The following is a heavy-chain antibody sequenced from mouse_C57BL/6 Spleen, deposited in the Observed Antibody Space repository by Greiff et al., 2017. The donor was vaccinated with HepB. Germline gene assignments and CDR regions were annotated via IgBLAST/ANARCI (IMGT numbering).Heavy chain of an antibody. V-gene: IGHV1-18*01. CDR1: GYTFTDYN. J-gene: IGHJ3*01. CDR3: ASSANWAAWFAY. CDR2: INPNNGGT. Sequence: VQLQQSGPELVKPGASVKIPCKASGYTFTDYNMDWVKQSHGKSLEWIGDINPNNGGTIYNQKFKGKATLTVDKSSSTAYMELRILTSEDTAVYYCASSANWAAWFAYWGQGTLVTVSA. D-gene: IGHD4-1*01.